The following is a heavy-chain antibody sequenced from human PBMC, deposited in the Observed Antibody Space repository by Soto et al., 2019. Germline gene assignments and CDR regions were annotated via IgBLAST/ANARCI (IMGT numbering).Heavy chain of an antibody. J-gene: IGHJ4*02. CDR3: ARGLVDIVATTNYREFDY. Sequence: ASVKVSCKASGGTFSSYAISWVRQAPGQGLEWMGGIIPIFGTANYAQKFQGRVTITADESTSTAYMELSSLRSEDTAVYYCARGLVDIVATTNYREFDYWGQGTLVTVSS. CDR2: IIPIFGTA. D-gene: IGHD5-12*01. V-gene: IGHV1-69*13. CDR1: GGTFSSYA.